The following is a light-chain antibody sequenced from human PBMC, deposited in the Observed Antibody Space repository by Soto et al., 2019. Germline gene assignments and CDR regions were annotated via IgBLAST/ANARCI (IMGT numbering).Light chain of an antibody. CDR1: QSVSSSY. CDR2: GAS. Sequence: EIVLTQSPGTLSLSPGERATLSCRANQSVSSSYLAWYQRKPGQAPRRLIYGASSRATGIPDRFSGSGSGTDFTLTISRLEPEDFAVYYCQQYNNWPPLTFGQGTRLEIK. CDR3: QQYNNWPPLT. V-gene: IGKV3-20*01. J-gene: IGKJ5*01.